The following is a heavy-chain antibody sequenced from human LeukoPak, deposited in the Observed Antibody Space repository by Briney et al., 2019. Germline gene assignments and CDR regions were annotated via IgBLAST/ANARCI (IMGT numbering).Heavy chain of an antibody. V-gene: IGHV4-59*08. CDR3: ARTYDSSGYYGLHFDY. Sequence: SETLSLTCAVYGGSFSSYYWSWIRQPPGKGLEWIGYIYYSGSTNYNPSLKSRVTISVDTSKNQFPLKLSSVTAADTAVYYCARTYDSSGYYGLHFDYWGQGTLVTVSS. CDR1: GGSFSSYY. CDR2: IYYSGST. J-gene: IGHJ4*02. D-gene: IGHD3-22*01.